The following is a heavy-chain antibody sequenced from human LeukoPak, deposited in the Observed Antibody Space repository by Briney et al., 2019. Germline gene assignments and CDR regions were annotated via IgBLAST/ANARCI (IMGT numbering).Heavy chain of an antibody. J-gene: IGHJ4*02. CDR3: ARDSCSGGSCYSDY. CDR2: IWYDGSNK. V-gene: IGHV3-33*01. D-gene: IGHD2-15*01. Sequence: GGSLRLSCAASGFTFSSYGMHWVRQAPGKGLEWVAVIWYDGSNKYYADSVKGRFTISRDNSKNTLYLQMNGLRAEDTAVDYCARDSCSGGSCYSDYWGQGTLVTVSS. CDR1: GFTFSSYG.